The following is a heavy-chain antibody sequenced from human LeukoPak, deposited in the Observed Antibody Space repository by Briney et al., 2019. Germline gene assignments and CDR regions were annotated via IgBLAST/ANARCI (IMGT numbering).Heavy chain of an antibody. CDR2: TCYRSKWYI. J-gene: IGHJ4*02. CDR1: GDSVSSNSAA. V-gene: IGHV6-1*01. Sequence: SQTLSLTFAISGDSVSSNSAAWHWFRQSPSRGLEWLGKTCYRSKWYIDYAVSVKSRITINPDTSKNQYSLQLNSVTPEDTAVYYCTRGLHWAFDYWGQGTLVTVSS. D-gene: IGHD7-27*01. CDR3: TRGLHWAFDY.